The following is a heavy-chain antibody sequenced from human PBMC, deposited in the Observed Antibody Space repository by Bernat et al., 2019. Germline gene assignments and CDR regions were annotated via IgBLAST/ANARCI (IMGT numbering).Heavy chain of an antibody. CDR3: ARIHSIAVAGTRSYYYYYGKDV. J-gene: IGHJ6*02. CDR2: IDWDDDK. CDR1: GFSLSTSGMC. V-gene: IGHV2-70*15. D-gene: IGHD6-19*01. Sequence: QVTLRESGPALVKPTQTLTLTCTFSGFSLSTSGMCVSWIRQPPGKALEWLARIDWDDDKYYSTSLKTRLTISKDTSKNQVVLTMTNMDPVDTATYYCARIHSIAVAGTRSYYYYYGKDVWGQGTTVTVSS.